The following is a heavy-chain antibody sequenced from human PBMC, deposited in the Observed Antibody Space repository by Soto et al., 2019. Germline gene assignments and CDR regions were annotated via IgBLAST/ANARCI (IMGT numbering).Heavy chain of an antibody. CDR2: INHSGST. Sequence: SETLSLTCAVYGGSFSGYYWSWIRQPPGKGLEWIGEINHSGSTNYNPSLKSRVTISVDTSKNQFSLKLSSVTAADTAVYYCARAPGRGYNYRLDYWGQGTLVTVSS. D-gene: IGHD5-12*01. J-gene: IGHJ4*02. CDR1: GGSFSGYY. CDR3: ARAPGRGYNYRLDY. V-gene: IGHV4-34*01.